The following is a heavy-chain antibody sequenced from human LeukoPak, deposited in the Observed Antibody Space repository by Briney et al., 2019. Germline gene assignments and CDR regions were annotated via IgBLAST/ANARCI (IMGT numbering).Heavy chain of an antibody. Sequence: GGSLRLSCAASGFTFSTYAMSWVRQAPGKGLQWVSGISGSGGSTYYADSVKGRFTISRDNSKNTLYLQMNSLRAEDTAVYYCASVATRPGYYFDYWGQGTLVTVSS. V-gene: IGHV3-23*01. CDR2: ISGSGGST. J-gene: IGHJ4*02. CDR3: ASVATRPGYYFDY. CDR1: GFTFSTYA. D-gene: IGHD5-12*01.